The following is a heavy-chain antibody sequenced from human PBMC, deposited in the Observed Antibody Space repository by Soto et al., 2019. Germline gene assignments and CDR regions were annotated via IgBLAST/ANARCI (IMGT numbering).Heavy chain of an antibody. D-gene: IGHD3-3*01. CDR1: GGTFSSYT. CDR3: AFSERYYDFWSGYAHDY. CDR2: IIPILGIA. J-gene: IGHJ4*02. V-gene: IGHV1-69*02. Sequence: SVKVSCKASGGTFSSYTISWVRQAPGQGLEWMGRIIPILGIANYAQKFQGRVTITADKSTSTAYMELSSLRSEDTAVYYCAFSERYYDFWSGYAHDYWGQGTLVTVSS.